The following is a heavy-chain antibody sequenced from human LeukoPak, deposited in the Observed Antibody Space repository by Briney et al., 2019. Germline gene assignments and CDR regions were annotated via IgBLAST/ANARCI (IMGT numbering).Heavy chain of an antibody. V-gene: IGHV5-51*01. CDR3: ARRGVYGSGSYHSNYYYGMDV. J-gene: IGHJ6*02. CDR1: GYSFTSYW. D-gene: IGHD3-10*01. CDR2: IYPGDSDT. Sequence: GGSLKISCKGSGYSFTSYWIGWVRQLPGKGLEWMGIIYPGDSDTRYSPSFQGQVTISADKSISTAYLQWSSLKASDTAMYYCARRGVYGSGSYHSNYYYGMDVWGQGTTVTVSS.